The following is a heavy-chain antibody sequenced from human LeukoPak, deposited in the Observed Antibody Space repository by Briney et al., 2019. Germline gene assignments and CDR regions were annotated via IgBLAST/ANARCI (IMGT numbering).Heavy chain of an antibody. D-gene: IGHD5-18*01. Sequence: ASVKVSCKASGYTFTSYDVNWVRQATGQGPEWMGWMNGNTGTTGYAQKFQGRVTMTRDTSISTAYMELSSLSSDDTAIYYCARGNSYGSPYGMDVWGQGTTVTVSS. CDR2: MNGNTGTT. J-gene: IGHJ6*02. CDR3: ARGNSYGSPYGMDV. V-gene: IGHV1-8*01. CDR1: GYTFTSYD.